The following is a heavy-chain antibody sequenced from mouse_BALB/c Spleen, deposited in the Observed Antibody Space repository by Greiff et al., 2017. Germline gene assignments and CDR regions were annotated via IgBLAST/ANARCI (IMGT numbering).Heavy chain of an antibody. D-gene: IGHD2-1*01. Sequence: DQLQQSGPELVKPGASVRISCKASGYTFTSYYIHWVKQRPGQGLEWIGWIYPGNVNTKYNEKFKGKATLTADKSSSTAYMQLSSLTSEDSAVYFCASPYGNYVGYFDYWGQGTTLTVSS. CDR2: IYPGNVNT. CDR1: GYTFTSYY. CDR3: ASPYGNYVGYFDY. V-gene: IGHV1S56*01. J-gene: IGHJ2*01.